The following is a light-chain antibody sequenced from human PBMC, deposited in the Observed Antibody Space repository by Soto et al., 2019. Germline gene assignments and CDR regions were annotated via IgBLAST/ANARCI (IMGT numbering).Light chain of an antibody. CDR3: SSYTSSITLV. CDR1: SSDVGGYNY. V-gene: IGLV2-14*01. CDR2: EVS. J-gene: IGLJ2*01. Sequence: QSALTQPASVSGSPGQPITISCTGTSSDVGGYNYVSWYQQHPGKATKLMIYEVSNRPSGVSNRFSGSKSGNTASLTISGLQAEDEADYDCSSYTSSITLVFGGGTKLTVL.